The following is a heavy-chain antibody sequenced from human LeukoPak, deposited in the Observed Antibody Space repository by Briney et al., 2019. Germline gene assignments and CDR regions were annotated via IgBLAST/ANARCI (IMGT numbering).Heavy chain of an antibody. V-gene: IGHV4-59*01. CDR2: IYYSGST. D-gene: IGHD1-1*01. Sequence: PPETLSLTCTVSGGSISTYYWSWIRQPPGKGLEWIGYIYYSGSTKYNPSLKSRVTISVDPSKNQFSLKLRSVTAADTAAYYCARGGFLDPFDPWGRGTLVTVSS. CDR1: GGSISTYY. J-gene: IGHJ5*02. CDR3: ARGGFLDPFDP.